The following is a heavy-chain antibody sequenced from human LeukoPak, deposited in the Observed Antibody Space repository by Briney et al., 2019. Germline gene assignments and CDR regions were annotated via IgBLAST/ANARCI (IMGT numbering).Heavy chain of an antibody. V-gene: IGHV1-69*02. D-gene: IGHD2-2*01. CDR1: GGTFSSYT. CDR2: IIPILGIA. CDR3: ARKVEYCSSTSCYLDY. J-gene: IGHJ4*02. Sequence: GSSVKVSCKASGGTFSSYTISWVRHAPGQGLEWMGRIIPILGIANYAQKSQGRGTITADKSTSTAYMELSSLRSEDTAVYYCARKVEYCSSTSCYLDYWGQGTLVTVSS.